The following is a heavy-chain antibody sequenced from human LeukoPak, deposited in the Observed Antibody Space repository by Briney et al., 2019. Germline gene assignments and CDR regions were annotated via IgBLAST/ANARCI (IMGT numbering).Heavy chain of an antibody. CDR1: GFTFSSYA. J-gene: IGHJ4*02. CDR3: AKEIAAADY. CDR2: ISYDGSNK. Sequence: GRSLRLSCAASGFTFSSYAMHWVRQAPGKGLEWVAVISYDGSNKYYADSVKGRFTISRDNSKNTLYLQMNSLRAEDTAVYYCAKEIAAADYWGQGTLVTVS. V-gene: IGHV3-30-3*01. D-gene: IGHD6-13*01.